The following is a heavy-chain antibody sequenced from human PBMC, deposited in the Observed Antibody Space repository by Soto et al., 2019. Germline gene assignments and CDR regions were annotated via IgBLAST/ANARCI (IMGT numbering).Heavy chain of an antibody. V-gene: IGHV3-33*01. Sequence: ESGGGVVQPGRSLRLSCAASGFTFSSYAMYWVRQAPGKGLEWVAEIWYDGNNKYYADSVKGRFTISRDNSKNTVFLQMDSLRAEDTAVYYCAREYSLAVVLPGYWGQGTPVTVSS. D-gene: IGHD2-15*01. J-gene: IGHJ4*02. CDR3: AREYSLAVVLPGY. CDR2: IWYDGNNK. CDR1: GFTFSSYA.